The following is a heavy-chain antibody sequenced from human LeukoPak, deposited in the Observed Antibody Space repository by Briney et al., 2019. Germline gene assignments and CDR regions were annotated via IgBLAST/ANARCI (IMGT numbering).Heavy chain of an antibody. CDR2: INPNSGGT. D-gene: IGHD2-15*01. CDR3: ARECSGGSCYGGDY. Sequence: ASVKVSCKASGYTFTGYYMHWVRQAPGQGLEWMGRINPNSGGTNYAQKFQGRVTTTRDTSISTAYMELSRLRSDDTAVYYCARECSGGSCYGGDYWGQGTLVTVSS. CDR1: GYTFTGYY. V-gene: IGHV1-2*06. J-gene: IGHJ4*02.